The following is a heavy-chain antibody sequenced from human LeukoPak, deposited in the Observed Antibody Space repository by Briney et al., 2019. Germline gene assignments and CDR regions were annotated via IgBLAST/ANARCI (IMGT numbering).Heavy chain of an antibody. CDR3: ASQRNDYYNSSGHDY. V-gene: IGHV4-39*01. D-gene: IGHD3-22*01. J-gene: IGHJ4*02. CDR1: GDSTTNINYY. Sequence: SETLSLTCTVSGDSTTNINYYWGWIRQPPGKGLEWIGSIYYSGSTYYNPSLKSRVAISVDTSKNQFSLKLSSVTAADTAVYYCASQRNDYYNSSGHDYWGQGTLVTVSS. CDR2: IYYSGST.